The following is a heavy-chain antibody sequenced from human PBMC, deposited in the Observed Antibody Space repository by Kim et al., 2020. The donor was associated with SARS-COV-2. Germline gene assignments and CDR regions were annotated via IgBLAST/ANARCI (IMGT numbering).Heavy chain of an antibody. CDR1: GYSFSTYW. V-gene: IGHV5-51*01. CDR2: IYPDDSKT. D-gene: IGHD3-10*01. CDR3: ARHVGGTYYPYFDD. J-gene: IGHJ4*01. Sequence: GESLKISCKGSGYSFSTYWIGWVRQMPGKGLEWMGIIYPDDSKTRYSPSLQGQVTISADKSISTAYLQWSTLKASDTAIYYCARHVGGTYYPYFDDWGHGTLVTVSS.